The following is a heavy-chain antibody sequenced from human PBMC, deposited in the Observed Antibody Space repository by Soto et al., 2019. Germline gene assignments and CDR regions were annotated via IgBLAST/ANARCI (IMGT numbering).Heavy chain of an antibody. Sequence: PGGSLRLSCAASGFTFDDYAMHWVRQAPGKGLEWVSLISWDGGSTYYADSVKGRLTISRDNSKNSLYLQMNSLRAEDTALYYCAKGDCSSTSCYANYYYGMDVWGQGTTVTVSS. V-gene: IGHV3-43D*04. CDR1: GFTFDDYA. CDR3: AKGDCSSTSCYANYYYGMDV. J-gene: IGHJ6*02. CDR2: ISWDGGST. D-gene: IGHD2-2*01.